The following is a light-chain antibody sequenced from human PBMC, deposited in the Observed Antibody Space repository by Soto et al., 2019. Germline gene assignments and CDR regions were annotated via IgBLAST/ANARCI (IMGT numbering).Light chain of an antibody. CDR3: QHYNSWA. V-gene: IGKV1-5*03. CDR2: MAS. J-gene: IGKJ1*01. CDR1: QTIGSL. Sequence: DVQMTQSPSTLSASVGDRVTITCRASQTIGSLLAWYQQKPGKAPNLLIHMASSLQSGVPSRFSGSVSGTEFTLTITGLQPDDFATYFCQHYNSWAFGQGTKVEI.